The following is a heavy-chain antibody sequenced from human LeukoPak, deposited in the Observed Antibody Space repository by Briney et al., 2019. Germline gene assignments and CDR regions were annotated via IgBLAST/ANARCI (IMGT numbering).Heavy chain of an antibody. J-gene: IGHJ4*02. CDR3: ARVIRGYTYGYYDY. V-gene: IGHV3-30*02. Sequence: GGSLRLSCSASGFTFSYYGFHWVRQPPGKGLEWVAFIRYSANDRYYADSVKGRFTISRDNSKDTLYLQMNSLRPEDTAVYYCARVIRGYTYGYYDYWGQGTLVTVSS. D-gene: IGHD5-18*01. CDR1: GFTFSYYG. CDR2: IRYSANDR.